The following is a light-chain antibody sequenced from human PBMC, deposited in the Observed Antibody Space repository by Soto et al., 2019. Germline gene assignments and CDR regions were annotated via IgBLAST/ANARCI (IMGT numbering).Light chain of an antibody. CDR3: QQYNKWPLT. J-gene: IGKJ4*01. V-gene: IGKV3-15*01. CDR2: DTA. Sequence: EIVRTQSPATLSVSPGERATLSCRASQSVSSDLVWYQQKAGQAPRLLIYDTATRATGIPARFSGSGSGTEFTLTISSLQSEDSAVYHCQQYNKWPLTFGGGTKVEIK. CDR1: QSVSSD.